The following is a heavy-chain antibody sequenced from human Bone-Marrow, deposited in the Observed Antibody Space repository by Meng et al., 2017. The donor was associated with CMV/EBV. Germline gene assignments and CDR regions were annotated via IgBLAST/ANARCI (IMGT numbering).Heavy chain of an antibody. D-gene: IGHD3-22*01. Sequence: RQAPGHGVEWIGGIIPILGIATDAQKFQGRVTITADKSTSTAYMELSSLRSEDTAVYYCARSGQASGGAQYYYDSSGYYKDGFDPWGQGTLVTVSS. J-gene: IGHJ5*02. V-gene: IGHV1-69*10. CDR2: IIPILGIA. CDR3: ARSGQASGGAQYYYDSSGYYKDGFDP.